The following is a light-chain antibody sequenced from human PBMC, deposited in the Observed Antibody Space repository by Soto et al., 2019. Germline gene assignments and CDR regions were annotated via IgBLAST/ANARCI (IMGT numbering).Light chain of an antibody. CDR2: GAS. CDR3: QQYGSSPQT. J-gene: IGKJ4*01. V-gene: IGKV3-20*01. Sequence: EIVLRQSPGTLSLSPGERATLSCRASQSVSSSYLAWYQQKPGQAPRLLIYGASSRATGIPDRFSGSGSGTDFTHTISRLEPEDFAVYYCQQYGSSPQTFGGGTKVDIK. CDR1: QSVSSSY.